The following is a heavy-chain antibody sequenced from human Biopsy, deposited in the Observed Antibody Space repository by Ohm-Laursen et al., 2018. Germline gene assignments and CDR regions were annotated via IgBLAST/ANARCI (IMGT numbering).Heavy chain of an antibody. CDR2: MNPDSGNT. CDR1: GYPFTFYE. J-gene: IGHJ4*02. V-gene: IGHV1-8*01. CDR3: AERTGNSLGF. Sequence: ASVKVSCKTSGYPFTFYEINWVRQATGQGLEWLGWMNPDSGNTGSAQKFHDRVTMTMNTSINTAYLELSRLRSEDTAVYYCAERTGNSLGFWGQGTLVTVSS. D-gene: IGHD1-1*01.